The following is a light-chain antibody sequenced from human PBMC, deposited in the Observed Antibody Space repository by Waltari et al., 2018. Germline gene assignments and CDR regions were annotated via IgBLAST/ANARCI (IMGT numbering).Light chain of an antibody. CDR2: WAS. CDR3: HQYYSSPWT. CDR1: QSVLYSSNNKNC. V-gene: IGKV4-1*01. Sequence: DIVMTQSPDSLAVSLGERATINCKSSQSVLYSSNNKNCLAWYQQKPGQPPKLLIYWASTRESGVPDRFSGSGSGTDFTLTSSSLQAEDVAVYYCHQYYSSPWTFGQGTKVEI. J-gene: IGKJ1*01.